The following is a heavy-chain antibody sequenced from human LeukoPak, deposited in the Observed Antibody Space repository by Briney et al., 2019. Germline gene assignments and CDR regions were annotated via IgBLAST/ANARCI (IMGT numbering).Heavy chain of an antibody. J-gene: IGHJ3*02. V-gene: IGHV3-53*01. CDR3: ASLQVVVPAATPHDAFDI. CDR1: GFTVSSNY. D-gene: IGHD2-2*01. Sequence: GGSLRLSCAASGFTVSSNYMSWVRQAPGKGLEWVSVIYSGGSTYYADSVKGRFTISRDNSKNTLYLQMNSLRAEDTAVYYCASLQVVVPAATPHDAFDIWGQGTMVTVSS. CDR2: IYSGGST.